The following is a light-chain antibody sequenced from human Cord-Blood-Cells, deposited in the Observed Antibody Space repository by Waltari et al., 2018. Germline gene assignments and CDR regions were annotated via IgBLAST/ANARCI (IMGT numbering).Light chain of an antibody. Sequence: EIVLTPSPGTLSLSPGERATLSCRPSQSVSSSYLARYQQKPGKALRRRIYGSSSRGAGSPDRCSGSGCGRDFTLTISRRVPEDCAGYYCQQYGSSPEWTFGQGTKVEIK. CDR2: GSS. V-gene: IGKV3-20*01. CDR3: QQYGSSPEWT. CDR1: QSVSSSY. J-gene: IGKJ1*01.